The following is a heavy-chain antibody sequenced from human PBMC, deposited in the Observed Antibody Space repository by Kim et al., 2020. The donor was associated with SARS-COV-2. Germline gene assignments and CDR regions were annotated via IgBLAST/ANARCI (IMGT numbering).Heavy chain of an antibody. D-gene: IGHD3-3*01. CDR1: GVSVSSPTTY. CDR3: ASGWRGDYGGDH. CDR2: ISYTTST. Sequence: SETLSLTCTVSGVSVSSPTTYWAWVRQPPGKGLEWIGSISYTTSTYYNPSLRNRVAISLDTSKNHFSLTLGSVTAADTAVYYCASGWRGDYGGDHWGQGTLVTVSS. V-gene: IGHV4-39*02. J-gene: IGHJ4*02.